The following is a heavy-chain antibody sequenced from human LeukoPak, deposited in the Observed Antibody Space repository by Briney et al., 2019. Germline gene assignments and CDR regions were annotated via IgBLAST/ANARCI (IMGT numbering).Heavy chain of an antibody. V-gene: IGHV3-21*01. J-gene: IGHJ4*02. Sequence: GGSLRLSCAASGFTFSSYSMTWVRQAPGKGLEWVSSISSSSSYIYYADSVKGRFTISRDNAKNSLYLQMNSLRAEDTAVYYCAGDSYDFPDCTYWGQGTLVTVSS. D-gene: IGHD3-3*01. CDR1: GFTFSSYS. CDR3: AGDSYDFPDCTY. CDR2: ISSSSSYI.